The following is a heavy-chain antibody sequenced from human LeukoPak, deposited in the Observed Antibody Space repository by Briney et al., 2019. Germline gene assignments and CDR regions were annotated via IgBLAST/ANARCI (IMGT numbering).Heavy chain of an antibody. CDR3: AREANYYGSGSYFEGTFDY. D-gene: IGHD3-10*01. J-gene: IGHJ4*02. V-gene: IGHV4-59*01. CDR2: IYYSGST. Sequence: GSLRLSCAASGFTFTNYWMSWVRQPPGKGLEWIGHIYYSGSTFYNPSLKSRVTISVDTSKNEFSLKLTSVTAADTAVYYCAREANYYGSGSYFEGTFDYWGQGSLVTVSS. CDR1: GFTFTNYW.